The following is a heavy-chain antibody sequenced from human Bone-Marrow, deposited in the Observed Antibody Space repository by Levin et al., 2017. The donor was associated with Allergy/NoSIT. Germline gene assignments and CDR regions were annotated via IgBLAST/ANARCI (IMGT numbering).Heavy chain of an antibody. V-gene: IGHV3-23*01. J-gene: IGHJ4*01. D-gene: IGHD2/OR15-2a*01. CDR2: IGATGEHS. CDR1: GFTFSSHT. CDR3: TRDRPFSDFDY. Sequence: GGSLRLSCAASGFTFSSHTMNWVRQAPGRGLEWVSSIGATGEHSFYADSVKGRFTISRDNSKNMLYLQMTSLRAGDTALYYCTRDRPFSDFDYWGQGSLVTVAS.